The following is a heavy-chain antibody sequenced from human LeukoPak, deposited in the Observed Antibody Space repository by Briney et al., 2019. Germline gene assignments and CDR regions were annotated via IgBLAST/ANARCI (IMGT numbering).Heavy chain of an antibody. V-gene: IGHV4-4*09. Sequence: TNYNPSLKSRVTISVDTSKNQFSLKLSSVTAADTAVYYCARFGSNYYDSSGYYLYWYFDLWGRGTLATVSS. J-gene: IGHJ2*01. D-gene: IGHD3-22*01. CDR3: ARFGSNYYDSSGYYLYWYFDL. CDR2: T.